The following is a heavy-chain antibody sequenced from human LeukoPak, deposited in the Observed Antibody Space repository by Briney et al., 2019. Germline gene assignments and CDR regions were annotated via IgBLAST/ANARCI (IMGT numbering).Heavy chain of an antibody. CDR1: GVSISAYY. D-gene: IGHD6-19*01. Sequence: SETLSLTCTVSGVSISAYYWSWIRQPPGKGLEWTGYIYYSGSPNYNPSLKSRITISIHTSKKHFSLKLSSVTAADTAVYYCARSKAVAGIVSDYYYYAMDVWGQGTTVTVSS. CDR2: IYYSGSP. V-gene: IGHV4-59*08. J-gene: IGHJ6*02. CDR3: ARSKAVAGIVSDYYYYAMDV.